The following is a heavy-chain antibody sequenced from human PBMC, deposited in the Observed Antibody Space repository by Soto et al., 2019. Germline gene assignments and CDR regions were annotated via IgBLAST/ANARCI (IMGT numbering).Heavy chain of an antibody. V-gene: IGHV3-66*01. CDR2: IYSGGST. Sequence: PGGSLRLSCAASGFTVSSNYMSWVRQAPGKGLEWVSVIYSGGSTYYADSVKGRFTISRDNSKNTLYLQMNSLRAEDTAVYYCARDCYDSSGCDAFDIWGQGTMVTVS. D-gene: IGHD3-22*01. CDR1: GFTVSSNY. J-gene: IGHJ3*02. CDR3: ARDCYDSSGCDAFDI.